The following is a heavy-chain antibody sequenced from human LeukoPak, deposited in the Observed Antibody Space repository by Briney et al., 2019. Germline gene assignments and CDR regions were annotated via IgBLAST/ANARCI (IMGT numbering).Heavy chain of an antibody. J-gene: IGHJ4*02. Sequence: GGSLRLSCEASGFTFDDYAMHWVRQTPEKGLEWLGLITWNGFSTYYADSVRGRFTISRDNSKNSLYLQMNSLSTDDTALYYCVKDYGYSNDWYLIDYWGQGTLVTVSS. D-gene: IGHD6-19*01. CDR1: GFTFDDYA. V-gene: IGHV3-43D*03. CDR3: VKDYGYSNDWYLIDY. CDR2: ITWNGFST.